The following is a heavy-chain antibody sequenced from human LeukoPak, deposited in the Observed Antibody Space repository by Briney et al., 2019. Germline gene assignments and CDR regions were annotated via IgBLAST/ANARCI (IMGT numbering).Heavy chain of an antibody. CDR1: GLTFSSYG. V-gene: IGHV3-30*03. CDR2: ISYDGSNK. CDR3: TRYPYALYC. D-gene: IGHD3-16*01. Sequence: GGSLRLSSAASGLTFSSYGMHWVRQAPGKGLEWVAVISYDGSNKYFADSVKGRFTISRDNAKNTLYLRLNSLREEDTAVWFCTRYPYALYCWGQGTLVTVSS. J-gene: IGHJ4*02.